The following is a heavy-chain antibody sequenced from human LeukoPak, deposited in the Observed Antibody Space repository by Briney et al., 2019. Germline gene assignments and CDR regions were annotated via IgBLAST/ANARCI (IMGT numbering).Heavy chain of an antibody. D-gene: IGHD6-13*01. J-gene: IGHJ4*02. V-gene: IGHV3-23*01. CDR1: GFTFSAYA. CDR3: ARDSDHSSSWYRRDY. CDR2: LSASGGTT. Sequence: GGSLRLSCSASGFTFSAYAMTWVRQAPGEGLEWVSALSASGGTTYYADSVKGRFTTSRDNSKNTLYLQMNSLRAEDTAVYYCARDSDHSSSWYRRDYWGQGTLVTVSS.